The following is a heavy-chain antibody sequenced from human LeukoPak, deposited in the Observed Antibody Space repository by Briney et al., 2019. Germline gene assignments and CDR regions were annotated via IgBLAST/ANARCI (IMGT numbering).Heavy chain of an antibody. J-gene: IGHJ3*01. D-gene: IGHD3-10*01. CDR2: IYPADSDT. CDR3: ARNHYYGAGTYYNVFDAFDL. CDR1: GYTFTSYW. V-gene: IGHV5-51*01. Sequence: ESLEISCEGSGYTFTSYWIGWVRQMPGKGLEWMGIIYPADSDTRYSPSFQGRVTVSADKSISTAYLQWTSLRASDSAIYYCARNHYYGAGTYYNVFDAFDLWGQGTMVTVSS.